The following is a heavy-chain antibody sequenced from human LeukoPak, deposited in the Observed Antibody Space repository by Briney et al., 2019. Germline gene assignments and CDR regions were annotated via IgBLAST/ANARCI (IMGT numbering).Heavy chain of an antibody. V-gene: IGHV1-2*02. J-gene: IGHJ4*02. D-gene: IGHD3-22*01. CDR3: ARETQYYYDSSGTYYFDY. Sequence: ASVKVSCKASGYTFTGYYMHWVRQAPGQGLEWMGWINPNSGGTNYAQKSQGRVTMTRDTSISTAYMELSRLRSDDTAVYYCARETQYYYDSSGTYYFDYWGQGTLVTVSS. CDR1: GYTFTGYY. CDR2: INPNSGGT.